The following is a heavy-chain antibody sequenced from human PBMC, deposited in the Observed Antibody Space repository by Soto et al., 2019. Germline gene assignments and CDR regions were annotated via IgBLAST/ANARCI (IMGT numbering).Heavy chain of an antibody. D-gene: IGHD3-22*01. V-gene: IGHV4-31*03. CDR2: IYYSGST. CDR3: ARDRDYYDSSGYELYAFDI. Sequence: SETLSLTCTVSGGSISSGGYYWSWIRQHPGKGLEWIGYIYYSGSTYYNPSLKSRVTISVDTSKNQFSLQLSSVTAADTAVYYCARDRDYYDSSGYELYAFDIWGQGTMVTVSS. CDR1: GGSISSGGYY. J-gene: IGHJ3*02.